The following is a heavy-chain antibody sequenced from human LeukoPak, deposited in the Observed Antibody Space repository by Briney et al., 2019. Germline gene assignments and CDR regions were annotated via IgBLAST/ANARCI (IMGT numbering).Heavy chain of an antibody. V-gene: IGHV3-30*02. J-gene: IGHJ5*02. Sequence: LAGGSLRLSCAASGFTFSSYGMHWVRQAPGKGLEWVAFIRYDGSNKYYADSVKGRFTISRDNSKNMLYLQMNSLRAEDTAVYYCAAIVGARDKDEGQYNWFDPWGQGTLVTVSS. CDR2: IRYDGSNK. CDR3: AAIVGARDKDEGQYNWFDP. CDR1: GFTFSSYG. D-gene: IGHD1-26*01.